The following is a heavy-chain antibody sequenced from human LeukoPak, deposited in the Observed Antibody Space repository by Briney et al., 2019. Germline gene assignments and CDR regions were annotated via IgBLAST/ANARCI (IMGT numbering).Heavy chain of an antibody. J-gene: IGHJ4*02. D-gene: IGHD2-8*01. CDR2: ISGSGAST. Sequence: GGSLRLSCAASGFTFSSYAMSWVRQAPGKGLEWVSAISGSGASTYYADSVKGRFTISRDNSKNTLFLQMNSLRTEDTAVYYCARDPMADFDYWGQGALVTVSS. V-gene: IGHV3-23*01. CDR1: GFTFSSYA. CDR3: ARDPMADFDY.